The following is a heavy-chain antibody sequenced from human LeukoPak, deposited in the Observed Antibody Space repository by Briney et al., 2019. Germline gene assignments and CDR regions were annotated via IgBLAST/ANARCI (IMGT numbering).Heavy chain of an antibody. CDR1: RFSLSTSGVG. V-gene: IGHV2-5*02. D-gene: IGHD3-10*01. Sequence: SGPTLVKPTQTLTLTCTFSRFSLSTSGVGVGWIRQPPGKALEWLALIYWDDDKRYSPSLKSRLTITKDTSKNQVVLTMTSMDPVDTATYYCAHRLGLWFREYWGQGTLVTVSS. CDR2: IYWDDDK. J-gene: IGHJ4*02. CDR3: AHRLGLWFREY.